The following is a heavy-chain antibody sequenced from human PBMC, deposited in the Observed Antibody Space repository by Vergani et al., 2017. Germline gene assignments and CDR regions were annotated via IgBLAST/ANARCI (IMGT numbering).Heavy chain of an antibody. Sequence: QGQLVKSGAEVKKPGASVKVSCKASGYTFTSYGISCVRQAPGQRLEWMGWISAYNGNTNDAQKLQGRVTLTTETSTSTAYMELMSLRSVDTAVYYCARDFSHYDSSGYFYYYCMDVGGQGTSVTVSS. CDR3: ARDFSHYDSSGYFYYYCMDV. D-gene: IGHD3-22*01. V-gene: IGHV1-18*01. CDR2: ISAYNGNT. J-gene: IGHJ6*02. CDR1: GYTFTSYG.